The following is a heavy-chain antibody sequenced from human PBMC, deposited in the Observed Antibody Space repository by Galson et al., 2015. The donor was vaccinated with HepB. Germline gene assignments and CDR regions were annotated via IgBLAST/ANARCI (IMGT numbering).Heavy chain of an antibody. Sequence: SLRLSCAASGFTFSSYAMHWVRQAPGKGLEWVAVISYDGSNKYYADSVKGRFTISRDNSKNTLYLQMNSLRAEDTAVYYCARDAEPANRRYCSSTSCSSGDWYFDLWGRGTLVTVSS. V-gene: IGHV3-30*04. CDR2: ISYDGSNK. J-gene: IGHJ2*01. CDR3: ARDAEPANRRYCSSTSCSSGDWYFDL. D-gene: IGHD2-2*01. CDR1: GFTFSSYA.